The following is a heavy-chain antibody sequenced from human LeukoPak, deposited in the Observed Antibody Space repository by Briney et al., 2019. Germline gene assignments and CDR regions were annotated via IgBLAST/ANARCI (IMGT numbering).Heavy chain of an antibody. CDR3: ARDLAAMVTNGFDI. J-gene: IGHJ3*02. CDR2: INPSSGNT. V-gene: IGHV1-46*01. CDR1: GYTFTRYY. D-gene: IGHD5-18*01. Sequence: ASVKVSCRSSGYTFTRYYLHWVRQAPGQGLDWMGMINPSSGNTTYAQKVQGRVTVTRDTSTTTVYMEMSSLRSEDTAVYYCARDLAAMVTNGFDIWGQGTMITVSS.